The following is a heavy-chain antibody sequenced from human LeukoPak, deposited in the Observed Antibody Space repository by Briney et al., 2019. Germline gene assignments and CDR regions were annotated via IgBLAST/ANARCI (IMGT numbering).Heavy chain of an antibody. Sequence: ASVKVSCKASGYTFINYYIHWVRQVPGQGLEWMGIINPSGGSTTYAQKIEGRVTLTTDTSTSTVYMELSSLRSDDTSVYYCAREGYGSGRRLGMDVWGRGTTVTVS. D-gene: IGHD3-10*01. CDR1: GYTFINYY. CDR3: AREGYGSGRRLGMDV. J-gene: IGHJ6*02. CDR2: INPSGGST. V-gene: IGHV1-46*01.